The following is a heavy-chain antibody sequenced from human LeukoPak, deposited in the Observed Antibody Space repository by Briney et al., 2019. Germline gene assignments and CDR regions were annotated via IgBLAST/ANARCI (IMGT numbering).Heavy chain of an antibody. CDR3: AKDRGIRYDYVWGSYRTTPPDY. D-gene: IGHD3-16*02. CDR2: IRYDGSNK. V-gene: IGHV3-30*02. CDR1: GFTFSSYG. Sequence: GGSLRLSCAASGFTFSSYGMHWVRQAPGKGLEWVAFIRYDGSNKYYADSVKGRFTISRDNSKNTLYLQMNSLRAEDTAMYYCAKDRGIRYDYVWGSYRTTPPDYWGQGTLVTVSS. J-gene: IGHJ4*02.